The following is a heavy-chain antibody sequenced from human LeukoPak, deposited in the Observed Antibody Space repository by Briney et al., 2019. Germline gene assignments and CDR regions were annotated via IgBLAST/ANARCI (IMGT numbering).Heavy chain of an antibody. V-gene: IGHV3-48*03. CDR2: ISSSGSTI. J-gene: IGHJ4*02. CDR3: AREGLHIVIVPAAKGYFDY. CDR1: GFTFNSYE. D-gene: IGHD2-2*01. Sequence: TGGSLRLSCAASGFTFNSYEMNWVRQAPGKGLEWVSYISSSGSTIYYADSVKGRFTISRDNAKNSLYLQMNSLRAEDSAVYYCAREGLHIVIVPAAKGYFDYWGQGTQVTVSS.